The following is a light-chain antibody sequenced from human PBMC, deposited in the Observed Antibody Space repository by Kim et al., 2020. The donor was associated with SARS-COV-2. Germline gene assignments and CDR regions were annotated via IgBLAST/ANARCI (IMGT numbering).Light chain of an antibody. CDR2: AAS. V-gene: IGKV1-39*01. CDR3: QQRYSTPIT. Sequence: ASVGDRVTITCRASQSISSYLNWYQQKPGKAPKLLIYAASSLQSGVPSRFSGSGSGTDFTLTISSLQPEDFATYYCQQRYSTPITFGQGTRLEIK. J-gene: IGKJ5*01. CDR1: QSISSY.